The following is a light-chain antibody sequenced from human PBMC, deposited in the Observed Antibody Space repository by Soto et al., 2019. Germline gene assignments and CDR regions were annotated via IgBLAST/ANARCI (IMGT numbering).Light chain of an antibody. J-gene: IGKJ1*01. CDR3: QQYGSSGT. V-gene: IGKV3-20*01. CDR1: QSVSSY. CDR2: GAS. Sequence: ESVWTQSPDSVSLSPVEMATLYCRASQSVSSYLAWYQQKPGQAPRLLIYGASNRATGIPDRFSGSGSGTEFNLTISRLAPEAFAVYYCQQYGSSGTLRQGTKVDIK.